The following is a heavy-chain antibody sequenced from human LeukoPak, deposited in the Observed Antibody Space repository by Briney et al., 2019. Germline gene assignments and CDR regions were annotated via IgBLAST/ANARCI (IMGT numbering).Heavy chain of an antibody. V-gene: IGHV3-64*01. CDR1: GFTFSRYS. CDR2: ISNNGGST. Sequence: PGGSLRLSCAASGFTFSRYSMHWVRHAPGKGLEYVSAISNNGGSTYYAKSVKGRFTISRDNSKNTLYLQMGSLRAEDMAVYYCARTSIAAREADYWGQGTLVTVSS. J-gene: IGHJ4*02. CDR3: ARTSIAAREADY. D-gene: IGHD6-6*01.